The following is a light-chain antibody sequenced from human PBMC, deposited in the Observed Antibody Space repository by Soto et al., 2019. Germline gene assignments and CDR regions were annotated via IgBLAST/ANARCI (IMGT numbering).Light chain of an antibody. CDR3: QQYNNWPPWT. CDR2: GAS. J-gene: IGKJ1*01. CDR1: QSVSSN. V-gene: IGKV3-15*01. Sequence: EIVMTQSPATLSVSPGERATLSCRASQSVSSNLAWYQQKPGQAPRLLIYGASTRATGIPARFSGSGSGTEFTITINSLQSEDFAVYYWQQYNNWPPWTFGQGTKVEIK.